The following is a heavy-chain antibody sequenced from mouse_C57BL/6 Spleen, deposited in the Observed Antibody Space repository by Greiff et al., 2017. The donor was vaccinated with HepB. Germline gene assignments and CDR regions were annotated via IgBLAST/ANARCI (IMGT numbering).Heavy chain of an antibody. J-gene: IGHJ4*01. D-gene: IGHD2-10*01. CDR3: TRPGLLLYEAMDY. V-gene: IGHV1-15*01. CDR2: IDPETGGT. Sequence: VKLQESGAELVRPGASVTLSCKASGYTFTDYEMHWVKQTPVHGLEWIGAIDPETGGTAYNQKFKGKAILTADKSSSPAYMELRSLNSEDSAVYYCTRPGLLLYEAMDYWGQGTSVTVSS. CDR1: GYTFTDYE.